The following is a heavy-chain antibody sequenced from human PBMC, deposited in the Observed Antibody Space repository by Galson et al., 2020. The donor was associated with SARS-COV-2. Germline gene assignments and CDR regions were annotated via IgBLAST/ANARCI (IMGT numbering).Heavy chain of an antibody. CDR1: GGSISSYY. J-gene: IGHJ3*02. V-gene: IGHV4-59*01. Sequence: SETLSLTCTVSGGSISSYYWSWIRQPPGKGLEWIGYIYYSGSTNYNPSLKSRVTISVDTSKNQFSLKLSSVTAADTAVYYCARVFGRQQETDAFDIWGQGTMVTVSS. CDR2: IYYSGST. CDR3: ARVFGRQQETDAFDI. D-gene: IGHD3-10*02.